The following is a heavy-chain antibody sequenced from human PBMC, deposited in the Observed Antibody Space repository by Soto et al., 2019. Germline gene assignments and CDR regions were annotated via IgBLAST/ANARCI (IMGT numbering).Heavy chain of an antibody. CDR2: IYYSGST. CDR1: GGSISSGGYY. V-gene: IGHV4-31*03. D-gene: IGHD3-22*01. J-gene: IGHJ4*02. CDR3: ASHNYYYDSSGYYW. Sequence: SETLSLTCTVSGGSISSGGYYWSWIRQHPGKGLEWIGYIYYSGSTYYNPSLKSRVTISVDTSKNQFSLKLSSVTAADTAVYYCASHNYYYDSSGYYWWGQGTLVTVSS.